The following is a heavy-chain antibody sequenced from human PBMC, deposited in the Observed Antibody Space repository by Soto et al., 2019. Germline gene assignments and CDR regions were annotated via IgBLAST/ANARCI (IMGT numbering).Heavy chain of an antibody. V-gene: IGHV1-46*01. CDR2: ISPFGGAT. D-gene: IGHD3-16*01. CDR1: GDSVSNDY. CDR3: AKGRGGKTVANFGMDV. Sequence: ASVKVSCKASGDSVSNDYLHWVRQAPGQGFEWLGLISPFGGATAYAQRFEGRVTVTMDKSSTTFYLELSSLRSDDTAVYYCAKGRGGKTVANFGMDVWGQGVTLSVS. J-gene: IGHJ6*02.